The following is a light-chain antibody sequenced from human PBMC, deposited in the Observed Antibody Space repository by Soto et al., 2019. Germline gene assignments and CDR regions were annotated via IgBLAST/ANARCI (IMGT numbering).Light chain of an antibody. V-gene: IGKV3-20*01. CDR1: QTVNSDY. CDR2: ATS. CDR3: HQFGYSPRP. Sequence: GLTQSPGTLSLYPGETATLSCRASQTVNSDYLAWFQQRPGQAPRLLIFATSRRATDIPDRFSGSGSGTDFTLAIRRLEPEDFAVYYCHQFGYSPRPFGQRTNVDI. J-gene: IGKJ1*01.